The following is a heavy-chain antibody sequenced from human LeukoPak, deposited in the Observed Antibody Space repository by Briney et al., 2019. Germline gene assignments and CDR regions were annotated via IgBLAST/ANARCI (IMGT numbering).Heavy chain of an antibody. D-gene: IGHD3-9*01. Sequence: SDTLSLTCTVSGGSISSGSYYGSWIRQSAGKGLEWIGRIYTGGSTNYNPSLKSRVTISLDTSKNQFSLKLSSVTAADTAVYYCARVRYDILTGYHHDFWGQGTLVTVSS. J-gene: IGHJ4*02. CDR2: IYTGGST. CDR3: ARVRYDILTGYHHDF. CDR1: GGSISSGSYY. V-gene: IGHV4-61*02.